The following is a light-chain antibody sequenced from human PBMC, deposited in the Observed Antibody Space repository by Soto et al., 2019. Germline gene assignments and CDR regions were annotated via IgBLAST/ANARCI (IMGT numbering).Light chain of an antibody. CDR3: QQYYSTPRT. CDR1: QSVLYNSNNKNY. Sequence: DIVMTQSPDSLAVSLGERATINCKSSQSVLYNSNNKNYLAWYQHKPGQPPKLLIYWASTRESGVPERFSGSGSGTDFTLTISSLQAEDVAVYFCQQYYSTPRTFGQGTKVEIK. J-gene: IGKJ1*01. V-gene: IGKV4-1*01. CDR2: WAS.